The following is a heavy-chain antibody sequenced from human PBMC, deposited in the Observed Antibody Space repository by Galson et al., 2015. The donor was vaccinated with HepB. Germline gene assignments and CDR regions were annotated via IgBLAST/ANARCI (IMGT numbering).Heavy chain of an antibody. Sequence: SVKVSCKASGYTSSYIFTSYGINWVRQAPGQGLEWMGWISPHNGNTNYAQKFQGRVTMTPDTSTSTVYMELRSLRSDDTAVYYCARDGDTNWYFDLWGRGTLVTVSS. CDR1: GYTSSYIFTSYG. CDR3: ARDGDTNWYFDL. D-gene: IGHD3-10*01. J-gene: IGHJ2*01. CDR2: ISPHNGNT. V-gene: IGHV1-18*04.